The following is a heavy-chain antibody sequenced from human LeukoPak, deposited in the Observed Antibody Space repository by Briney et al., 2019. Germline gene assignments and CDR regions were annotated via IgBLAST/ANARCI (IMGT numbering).Heavy chain of an antibody. CDR3: AGDSRVYYYYYMDV. CDR1: GGSISSYY. CDR2: IYTSGST. D-gene: IGHD3-10*01. V-gene: IGHV4-4*07. J-gene: IGHJ6*03. Sequence: SETLSLTCTVSGGSISSYYWSWIRQPAGKGLEWIGRIYTSGSTNYNPSLRSRVTMSVDTSKNQFSLKLSSVTAADTAVYYCAGDSRVYYYYYMDVWGQGPLVTVSS.